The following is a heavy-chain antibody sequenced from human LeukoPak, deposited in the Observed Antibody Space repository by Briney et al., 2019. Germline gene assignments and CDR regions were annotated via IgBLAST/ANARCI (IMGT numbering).Heavy chain of an antibody. J-gene: IGHJ4*02. D-gene: IGHD2-15*01. CDR1: GFSFSSYG. V-gene: IGHV3-30*02. CDR3: ARQRRYCSGDSCYQRTFDF. Sequence: TGGSLRLSCAASGFSFSSYGIHWVRQAPGKGLEWAAFIQHDSSNKYYVDSVKGRFTISRDNSKNTLYLQMNSLRAEDTAVYSCARQRRYCSGDSCYQRTFDFWGQGTLVTVSS. CDR2: IQHDSSNK.